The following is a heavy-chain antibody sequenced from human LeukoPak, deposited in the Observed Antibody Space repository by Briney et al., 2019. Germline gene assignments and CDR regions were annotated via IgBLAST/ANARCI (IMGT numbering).Heavy chain of an antibody. CDR1: GYTFTSYD. D-gene: IGHD5-24*01. Sequence: GASVKVSCKASGYTFTSYDINWVRQATGQGLEWMGWMNPNSGNTGYAQKFQGRVTMTRNTSISTAYMELSSLRSEDTAVYYCARSDLRMATRRAASDYWGQGTLVTVSS. CDR2: MNPNSGNT. V-gene: IGHV1-8*01. CDR3: ARSDLRMATRRAASDY. J-gene: IGHJ4*02.